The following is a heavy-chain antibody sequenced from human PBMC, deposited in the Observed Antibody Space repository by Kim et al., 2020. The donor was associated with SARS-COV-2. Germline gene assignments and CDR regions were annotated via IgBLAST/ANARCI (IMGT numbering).Heavy chain of an antibody. D-gene: IGHD3-10*01. CDR3: VRYGRSYGAVL. J-gene: IGHJ4*02. CDR2: TTRSGDGS. CDR1: GFTFNDYA. V-gene: IGHV3-64D*06. Sequence: GGSLRLSCLGSGFTFNDYAIHWVRRAPGKGLEYVSATTRSGDGSFYEDSVEGRFTISRDNSKSTLYLQMNSLGPEDTSVYYCVRYGRSYGAVLWGQGTLVIVSS.